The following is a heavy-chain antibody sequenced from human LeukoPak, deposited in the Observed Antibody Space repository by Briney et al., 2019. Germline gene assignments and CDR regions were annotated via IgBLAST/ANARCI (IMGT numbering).Heavy chain of an antibody. CDR3: AKDDRATWYFDY. Sequence: PGGSLRLSCAASGFTFSSYAMHWVRQAPGKGLEWVAFIRYDGSNEYYADSVKGRFTISRDNSKSTLYLQMNSLRAEDTAVYYCAKDDRATWYFDYWGQGTLVTVSS. CDR1: GFTFSSYA. CDR2: IRYDGSNE. V-gene: IGHV3-30*02. D-gene: IGHD3-10*01. J-gene: IGHJ4*02.